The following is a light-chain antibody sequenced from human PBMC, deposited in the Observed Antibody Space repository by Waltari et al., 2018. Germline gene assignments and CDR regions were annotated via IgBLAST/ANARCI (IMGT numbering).Light chain of an antibody. CDR1: SNDVGAYTY. Sequence: QSALTQPPSASASPGQSVTISCTGTSNDVGAYTYVSWYQQHPGKAPKLMIYEVSMRPSGVPDRFSGSKSDNTASLTVSGLQAEDEADYYCSSFAGNNNVVFGGGTKLTVL. CDR2: EVS. CDR3: SSFAGNNNVV. V-gene: IGLV2-8*01. J-gene: IGLJ2*01.